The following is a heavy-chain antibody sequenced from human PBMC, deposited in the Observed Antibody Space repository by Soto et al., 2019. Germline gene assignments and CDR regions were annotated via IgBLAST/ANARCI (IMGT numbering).Heavy chain of an antibody. CDR2: ISGSGIST. V-gene: IGHV3-23*01. CDR1: GFTFSNYA. CDR3: AKSLMIAVVMDAFDI. J-gene: IGHJ3*02. Sequence: GGYLRLSCAAYGFTFSNYAMSWVRQAPGKGLEWVSAISGSGISTFYADSVKGRFTISRDNSKNTLYLLMTSLRAEDTAVYYCAKSLMIAVVMDAFDIWGQGTKVIVSS. D-gene: IGHD3-22*01.